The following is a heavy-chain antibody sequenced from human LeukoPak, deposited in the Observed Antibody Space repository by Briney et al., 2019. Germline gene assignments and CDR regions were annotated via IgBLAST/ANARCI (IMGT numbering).Heavy chain of an antibody. V-gene: IGHV3-23*01. Sequence: SRGSLRLSCAASGFTFSSYAMSWVRQAPGKGLEWVSAISGSGGSTYYADSVKGRFTISRDNSKNTLYLQMNSLRAEDTAVYYCAKRGYDSSGYHQHWGQGTLVTVSS. D-gene: IGHD3-22*01. CDR3: AKRGYDSSGYHQH. CDR1: GFTFSSYA. J-gene: IGHJ4*02. CDR2: ISGSGGST.